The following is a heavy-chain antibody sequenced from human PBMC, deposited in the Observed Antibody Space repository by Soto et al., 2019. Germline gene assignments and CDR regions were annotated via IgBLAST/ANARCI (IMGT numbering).Heavy chain of an antibody. V-gene: IGHV1-2*02. D-gene: IGHD2-15*01. J-gene: IGHJ6*04. CDR1: GYTFTEHF. CDR3: ASDRQPFATFYGLGA. Sequence: ASVKVACKVSGYTFTEHFSHWVRQAPGQGPEWMGWIKPSSVGTHYAQKFRGRVTFTSDVATYTAYMDLSSVTFDDAAVYFRASDRQPFATFYGLGARRKGTTDT. CDR2: IKPSSVGT.